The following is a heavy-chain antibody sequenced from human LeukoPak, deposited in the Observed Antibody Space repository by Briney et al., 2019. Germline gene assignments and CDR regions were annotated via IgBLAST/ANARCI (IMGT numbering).Heavy chain of an antibody. CDR1: GGSISSSSYY. J-gene: IGHJ5*02. Sequence: PSETLSLTCTVSGGSISSSSYYWGWIRQPPGKGLEWIGSIYYSGSTYYNPSLKSRVTISVDTSKNQFSLKLSSVTAADTAVYYCARGEWLAPSRFDPWGQGTLVTVS. V-gene: IGHV4-39*07. D-gene: IGHD6-19*01. CDR3: ARGEWLAPSRFDP. CDR2: IYYSGST.